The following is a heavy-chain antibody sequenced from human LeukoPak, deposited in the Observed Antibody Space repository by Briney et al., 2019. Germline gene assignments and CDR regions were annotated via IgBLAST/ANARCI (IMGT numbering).Heavy chain of an antibody. J-gene: IGHJ5*02. V-gene: IGHV4-34*01. D-gene: IGHD3-3*01. CDR2: INHSGST. CDR1: GGSLSGYY. Sequence: SETLSLTCAVYGGSLSGYYWSWIRQPPGKGLEWIGEINHSGSTNYNPSLKSRVTISVDTSKNQFSLKLSSVTAADTAVYYCARVAKNYDFWSGYYGALGWFDPWGQGTLVTVSS. CDR3: ARVAKNYDFWSGYYGALGWFDP.